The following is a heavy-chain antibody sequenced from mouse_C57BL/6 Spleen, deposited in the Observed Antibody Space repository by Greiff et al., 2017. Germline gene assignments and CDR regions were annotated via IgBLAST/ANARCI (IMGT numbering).Heavy chain of an antibody. V-gene: IGHV14-2*01. Sequence: VQLKESGAELVKPGASVKLSCTASGFNIKDYYMYWVKQRPEQGLEWIGRIDPEAGETKYAPKFQGKATITADTSSNTAYLQLSSLTSDDTAVYYCARSITTRYFDGWGTGTTVTVSS. CDR2: IDPEAGET. CDR1: GFNIKDYY. D-gene: IGHD1-1*01. CDR3: ARSITTRYFDG. J-gene: IGHJ1*03.